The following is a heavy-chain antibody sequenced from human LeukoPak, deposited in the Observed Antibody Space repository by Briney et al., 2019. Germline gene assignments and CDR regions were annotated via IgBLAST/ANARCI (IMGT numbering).Heavy chain of an antibody. V-gene: IGHV1-2*06. CDR2: INPNSGGT. Sequence: ASVKVSRKASGYTFTGYYMHWVRQAPGQGLEWMGRINPNSGGTNYAQKFQGRVTMTRDTSISTAYMELSRLRSDDTAVYYCARAGLVYALPLHYYYGMDVWGQGTTVTVSS. CDR1: GYTFTGYY. J-gene: IGHJ6*02. CDR3: ARAGLVYALPLHYYYGMDV. D-gene: IGHD2-8*01.